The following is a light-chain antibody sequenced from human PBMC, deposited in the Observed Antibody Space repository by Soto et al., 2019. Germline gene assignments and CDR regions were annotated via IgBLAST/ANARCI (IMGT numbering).Light chain of an antibody. CDR2: TAS. Sequence: DIQMTQSPSTLSGSVGDRVTITCGASQGISHYLAWYQKKAGKVPKLLIYTASTLQSGVPSRLSGSGSGTDLTLTISSMKTEDVETYYCQKHNSATLTFGGGTKVDIK. CDR3: QKHNSATLT. J-gene: IGKJ4*01. V-gene: IGKV1-27*01. CDR1: QGISHY.